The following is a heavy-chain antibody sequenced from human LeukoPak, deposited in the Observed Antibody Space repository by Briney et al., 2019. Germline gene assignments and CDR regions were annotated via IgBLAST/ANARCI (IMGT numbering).Heavy chain of an antibody. CDR3: ARGIVGDAFDY. V-gene: IGHV3-23*01. J-gene: IGHJ4*02. CDR1: GFTFSPYP. Sequence: GGSLRLSCEASGFTFSPYPLGGVRQAPGKGLEGVSTISGSGANTYYADSVRGRFTISRDNSKNTLYLQMNSLRAEDTAVYYCARGIVGDAFDYWGQGTLVTVSS. D-gene: IGHD1-26*01. CDR2: ISGSGANT.